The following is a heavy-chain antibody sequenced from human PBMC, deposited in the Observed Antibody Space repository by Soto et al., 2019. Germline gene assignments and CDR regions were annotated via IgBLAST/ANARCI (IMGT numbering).Heavy chain of an antibody. V-gene: IGHV3-7*01. J-gene: IGHJ4*02. CDR2: IKQDGSEK. D-gene: IGHD6-6*01. Sequence: GGSLRLSCAASGFTFSSYWMSWVRQAPGKGLEWVANIKQDGSEKHYVDSVKGRFTISRDNAKNSLYLQMNSLRAEDTAVYYCARAQFLSPYSSSSCFDYXGQGTLVTVSS. CDR1: GFTFSSYW. CDR3: ARAQFLSPYSSSSCFDY.